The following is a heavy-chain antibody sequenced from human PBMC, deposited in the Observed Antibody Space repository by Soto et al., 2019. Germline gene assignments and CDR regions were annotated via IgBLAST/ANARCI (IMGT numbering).Heavy chain of an antibody. J-gene: IGHJ6*02. CDR2: ISGSGGST. V-gene: IGHV3-23*01. CDR1: GFTFSSYA. D-gene: IGHD3-22*01. CDR3: AKAHQYDSSGYPDYYYGMDV. Sequence: GGSLRLSCAASGFTFSSYAMSWVRQAPGKGLEWVSAISGSGGSTYYADSVKGRFTISRDNSKNTLYLQMNSLRAEDTAVYYCAKAHQYDSSGYPDYYYGMDVWGQGTTVTVSS.